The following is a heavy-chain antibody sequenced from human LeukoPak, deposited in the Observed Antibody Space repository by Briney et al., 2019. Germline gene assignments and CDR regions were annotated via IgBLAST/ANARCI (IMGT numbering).Heavy chain of an antibody. V-gene: IGHV4-59*08. D-gene: IGHD3-22*01. CDR3: ARQSSSGYLYYFDY. CDR1: GGSISSYY. Sequence: PSETLSLTCTVSGGSISSYYWSWIRQPPGKGLEWIGYIYYSGSTNHNPSLESRVTISVDTSKSQFSLKLSSVTAADTALYYCARQSSSGYLYYFDYWGQGALVTVSS. CDR2: IYYSGST. J-gene: IGHJ4*02.